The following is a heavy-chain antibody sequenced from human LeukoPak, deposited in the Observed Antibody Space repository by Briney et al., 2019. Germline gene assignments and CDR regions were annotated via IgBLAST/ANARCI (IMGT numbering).Heavy chain of an antibody. CDR1: GYSISSGYY. CDR2: IYYSGST. CDR3: ARDRDAFDI. J-gene: IGHJ3*02. V-gene: IGHV4-61*01. Sequence: SETLSLTCTVSGYSISSGYYWGWIRQPPGKGLEWIGYIYYSGSTNYNPSLKSRVTISVDTSKNQFSLKLSSVTAADTAVYYCARDRDAFDIWGQGTMVTVSS.